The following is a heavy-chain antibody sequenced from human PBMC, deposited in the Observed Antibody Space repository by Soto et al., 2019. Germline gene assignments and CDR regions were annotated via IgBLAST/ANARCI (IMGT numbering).Heavy chain of an antibody. D-gene: IGHD5-12*01. Sequence: QVQLVQSGAEVKKPGSSVKVSCKASGGTFSSYAISWVRQAPGQGLEWMGGIIPIFGTANYAQKFQCRVKITADESTSTADMELSSLRSEDTAVYYCAARGGYVPDCYFDYWGQGTLVTVSS. CDR3: AARGGYVPDCYFDY. CDR1: GGTFSSYA. J-gene: IGHJ4*02. V-gene: IGHV1-69*01. CDR2: IIPIFGTA.